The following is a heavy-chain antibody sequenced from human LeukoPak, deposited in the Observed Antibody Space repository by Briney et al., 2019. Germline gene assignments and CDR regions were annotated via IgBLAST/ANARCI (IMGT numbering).Heavy chain of an antibody. D-gene: IGHD4/OR15-4a*01. CDR3: ARRAGAYSHPYDY. CDR2: ISGGGGTT. J-gene: IGHJ4*02. V-gene: IGHV3-23*01. Sequence: EGSLRLSCTASGFTFVNYGMSWVRQAPGKGLEWVSAISGGGGTTYYADSVKDRFTTSRDNSKNTLYLQMNSLRAEDTAVYYCARRAGAYSHPYDYWGQGTLVTVSS. CDR1: GFTFVNYG.